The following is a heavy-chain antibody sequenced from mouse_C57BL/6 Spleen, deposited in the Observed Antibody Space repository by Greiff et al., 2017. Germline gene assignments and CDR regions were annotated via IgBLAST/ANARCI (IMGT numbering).Heavy chain of an antibody. CDR3: ARLPFITSYAMDY. J-gene: IGHJ4*01. CDR1: GFSLSTFGMG. Sequence: QVTLKESGPGILQPSQTLSLTCSFSGFSLSTFGMGVGWIRQPSGKGLEWLAPIWWDDDKYYNPALKSRLTISKDTSKNQVFLKISNVDTAYTATYYFARLPFITSYAMDYWGQGTSVTVSS. CDR2: IWWDDDK. V-gene: IGHV8-8*01. D-gene: IGHD1-1*01.